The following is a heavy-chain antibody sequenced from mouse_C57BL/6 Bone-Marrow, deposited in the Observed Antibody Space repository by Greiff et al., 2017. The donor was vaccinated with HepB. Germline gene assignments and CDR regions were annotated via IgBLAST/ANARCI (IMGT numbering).Heavy chain of an antibody. Sequence: EVKVVESGGDLVKPGGSLKLSCAASGFTFSSYGMSWVRQTPDKRLEWVATISSGGSYTYYPDSVKGRFTISRDNAKNTLYLQMSSLKSEDTAMYYCARQRPSDSSGPYYYAMDYWGQGTSVTVSS. CDR3: ARQRPSDSSGPYYYAMDY. J-gene: IGHJ4*01. CDR2: ISSGGSYT. CDR1: GFTFSSYG. V-gene: IGHV5-6*01. D-gene: IGHD3-2*02.